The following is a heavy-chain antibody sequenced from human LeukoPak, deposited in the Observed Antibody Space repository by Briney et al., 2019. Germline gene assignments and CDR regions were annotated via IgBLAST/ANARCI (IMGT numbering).Heavy chain of an antibody. CDR3: ARDSQGYYDSSGYYHINYYFDY. CDR2: IYYSGST. V-gene: IGHV4-39*02. D-gene: IGHD3-22*01. Sequence: NASETLSLTCTVSGGSIGSSSYYWGWIRQPPGKGLEWIGSIYYSGSTYYNPSLKSRVTISVDTSKNQFSLKLSSVTAADTAVYYCARDSQGYYDSSGYYHINYYFDYWGQGTLVTVSS. J-gene: IGHJ4*02. CDR1: GGSIGSSSYY.